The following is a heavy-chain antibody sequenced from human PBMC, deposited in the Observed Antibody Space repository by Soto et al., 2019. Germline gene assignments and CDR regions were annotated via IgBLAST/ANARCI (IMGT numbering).Heavy chain of an antibody. Sequence: QVQLVQSGAEVKKPESSVRVSCKASGGTFNNYAITWVRQAPGQGLEWLGGTIPMFGTTNYAEKFQGRVTITADESTNTAYMELSSLRSEDTAIYYCTRCGIRYHSIGYYLGIDGMDVWGQGTAVRVSS. J-gene: IGHJ6*02. CDR2: TIPMFGTT. CDR3: TRCGIRYHSIGYYLGIDGMDV. V-gene: IGHV1-69*12. D-gene: IGHD3-22*01. CDR1: GGTFNNYA.